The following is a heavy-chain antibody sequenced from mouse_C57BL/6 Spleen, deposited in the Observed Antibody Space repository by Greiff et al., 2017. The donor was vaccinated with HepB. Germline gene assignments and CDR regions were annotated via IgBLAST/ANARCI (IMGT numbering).Heavy chain of an antibody. CDR2: IYPSDSET. J-gene: IGHJ1*03. CDR1: GYTFTSYW. CDR3: ARTYGSSYGYFDV. D-gene: IGHD1-1*01. Sequence: QVQLQQPGAELVRPGSSVKLSCKASGYTFTSYWMDWVKQRPGQGLEWIGNIYPSDSETHYNQKFKDKATLTVDKSSSTAYMQLSSLTSEASAVYYCARTYGSSYGYFDVWGTGTTVTVSS. V-gene: IGHV1-61*01.